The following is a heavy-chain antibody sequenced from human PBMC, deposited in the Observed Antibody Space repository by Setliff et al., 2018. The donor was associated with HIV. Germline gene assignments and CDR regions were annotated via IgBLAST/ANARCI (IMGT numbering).Heavy chain of an antibody. V-gene: IGHV4-31*03. J-gene: IGHJ4*02. Sequence: PSETLSLTCTVSGGSISSGGYYWSWIRQHPGKGLEWIGFIYYSGSTYHNPSLKSRVTISVDTSKNQFSLKLSSVTAADTAVYYCARGPSGTYYREFDFWGQGTLVTVSS. CDR1: GGSISSGGYY. CDR2: IYYSGST. CDR3: ARGPSGTYYREFDF. D-gene: IGHD1-26*01.